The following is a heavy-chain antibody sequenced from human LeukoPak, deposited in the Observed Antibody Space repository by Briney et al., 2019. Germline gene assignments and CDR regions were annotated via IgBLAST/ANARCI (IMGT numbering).Heavy chain of an antibody. D-gene: IGHD3-10*01. CDR2: IGTAGDT. Sequence: PGGSLRLSCAASGFTFSSYDMHWVRQATGKGLEWVSAIGTAGDTYYPGSVKGRFTISRENAKNSLYLQMNSLRAGDTAVYYCARASRGLRANWFDPWGQGTLVTVSS. J-gene: IGHJ5*02. CDR1: GFTFSSYD. CDR3: ARASRGLRANWFDP. V-gene: IGHV3-13*01.